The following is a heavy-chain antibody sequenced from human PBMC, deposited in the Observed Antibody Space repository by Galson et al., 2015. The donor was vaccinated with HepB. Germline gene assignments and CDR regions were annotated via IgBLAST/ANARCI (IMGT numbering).Heavy chain of an antibody. J-gene: IGHJ5*02. Sequence: SVKVSCKASGYTFTSYGISWVRQAPGQGLEWMGWISAYNGNTNYAQKLRGRVTMTTDTSTSTAYMELRSLRSDDTAVYYCARHPSNGDYDSNWFDPWGQGTLVTVSS. V-gene: IGHV1-18*04. CDR3: ARHPSNGDYDSNWFDP. CDR1: GYTFTSYG. D-gene: IGHD4-17*01. CDR2: ISAYNGNT.